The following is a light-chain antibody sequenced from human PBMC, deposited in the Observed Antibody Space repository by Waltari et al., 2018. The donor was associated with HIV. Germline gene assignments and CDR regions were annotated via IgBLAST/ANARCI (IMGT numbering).Light chain of an antibody. CDR1: SSNIGNNY. CDR3: GTWDSSLSAGV. J-gene: IGLJ2*01. V-gene: IGLV1-51*02. CDR2: ENY. Sequence: QSVLTQPPSVSAAPGQKVNISCSGSSSNIGNNYVSWYQHLPGPAPKLLIAENYKRPSGIPDRFSGSKSGTSATLGITGLQPGDEADYYCGTWDSSLSAGVFGGGTKLTVL.